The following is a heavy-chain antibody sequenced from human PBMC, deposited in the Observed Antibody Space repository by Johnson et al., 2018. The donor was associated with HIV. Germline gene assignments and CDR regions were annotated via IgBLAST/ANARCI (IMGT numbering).Heavy chain of an antibody. J-gene: IGHJ3*02. Sequence: QMLLVESGGGVVQPGRSLRLSCAASGFTFSSYAMHWVLQAPGKGLEWVAVISYDGSNKYYADSVKGRFTISRDNSKNTLYLQMNSLRAEDTAVYYCARARTVVIARPDAFDIWGQGTMVTVSS. CDR2: ISYDGSNK. CDR1: GFTFSSYA. CDR3: ARARTVVIARPDAFDI. V-gene: IGHV3-30*04. D-gene: IGHD2-21*01.